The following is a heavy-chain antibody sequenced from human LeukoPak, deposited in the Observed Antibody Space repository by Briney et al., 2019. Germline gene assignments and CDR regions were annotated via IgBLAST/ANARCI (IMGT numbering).Heavy chain of an antibody. CDR3: ARSPVYDILTGRRDYYFDY. V-gene: IGHV4-31*03. J-gene: IGHJ4*02. CDR1: GGSISSGGYY. Sequence: SETPSLTCTVSGGSISSGGYYWSWIRQHPGKGLEWIGYIYYSGSTYYNPSLKSRVTISVDTSKNQFSLKLSSVTAADTAVYYCARSPVYDILTGRRDYYFDYWGQGTLVTVSS. D-gene: IGHD3-9*01. CDR2: IYYSGST.